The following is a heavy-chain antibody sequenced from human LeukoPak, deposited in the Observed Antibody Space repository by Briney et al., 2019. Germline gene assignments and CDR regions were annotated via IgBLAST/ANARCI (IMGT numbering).Heavy chain of an antibody. CDR2: ISAYNGNT. D-gene: IGHD2-2*01. V-gene: IGHV1-18*01. CDR1: GYTFTSYG. Sequence: GASVKVSPKASGYTFTSYGISWVRQAPGQGLEWMGWISAYNGNTNYAQKLQGRVTMTTDTSTSTAYMELRSLRSDDTAVYYCARGDCSSTSCCESYWGQGTLVTVSS. CDR3: ARGDCSSTSCCESY. J-gene: IGHJ4*02.